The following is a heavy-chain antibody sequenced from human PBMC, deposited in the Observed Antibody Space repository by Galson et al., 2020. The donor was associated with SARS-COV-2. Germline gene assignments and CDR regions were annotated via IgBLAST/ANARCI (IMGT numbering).Heavy chain of an antibody. Sequence: ASVKVSCKASGYTFTSYDINWVRQATGQGLEWMGWMNPNSGNTGYAQKFQGRVTMTRNTSISTAYMELSSLRSEDTAVYYCARLKKEHIVVVIAKFYYYYMDVWGKGTTVTVSS. CDR1: GYTFTSYD. D-gene: IGHD2-21*01. CDR2: MNPNSGNT. J-gene: IGHJ6*03. V-gene: IGHV1-8*01. CDR3: ARLKKEHIVVVIAKFYYYYMDV.